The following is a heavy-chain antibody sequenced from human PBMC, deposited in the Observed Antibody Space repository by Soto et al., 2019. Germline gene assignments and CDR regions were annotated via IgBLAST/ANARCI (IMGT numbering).Heavy chain of an antibody. CDR2: IDPSDSYT. CDR1: GYSFTIYW. CDR3: ARHSSPLYCSGGSCYSLSHYYFDY. J-gene: IGHJ4*02. D-gene: IGHD2-15*01. V-gene: IGHV5-10-1*01. Sequence: GESLKISCKGSGYSFTIYWISWVRQMPGKGLEWMGRIDPSDSYTNYSPSFQGHVTISADKSISTAYLQWSSLKASDTAMYYCARHSSPLYCSGGSCYSLSHYYFDYWGQGTLVTVSS.